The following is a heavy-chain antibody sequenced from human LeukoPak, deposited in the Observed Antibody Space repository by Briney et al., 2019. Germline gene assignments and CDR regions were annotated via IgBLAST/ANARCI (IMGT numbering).Heavy chain of an antibody. Sequence: GGSLRLSCEASGFSFHSYAMTWVRQAPGKGLEWVSSISSSGHSTYYADSVKGRFTISRDNSKLFLYLELTSLRTDDTAMYYCAKDIPALGYLDPWGRGTLVTVSS. D-gene: IGHD3-3*02. CDR2: ISSSGHST. V-gene: IGHV3-23*01. J-gene: IGHJ2*01. CDR3: AKDIPALGYLDP. CDR1: GFSFHSYA.